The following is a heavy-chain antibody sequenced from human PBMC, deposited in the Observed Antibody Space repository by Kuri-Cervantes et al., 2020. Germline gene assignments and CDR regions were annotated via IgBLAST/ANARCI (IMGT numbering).Heavy chain of an antibody. V-gene: IGHV1-18*01. J-gene: IGHJ5*02. CDR1: GYTFTGYG. D-gene: IGHD6-6*01. CDR2: ISAYNGDT. Sequence: ASVKVSCKASGYTFTGYGISWVRQAPGQGLEWMGWISAYNGDTNYAQKLQGRVTMTTDTSTSTAYMELRSLRSDDTAVYYCARYYVGSSSVLRWFDPWGQGTLVTVSS. CDR3: ARYYVGSSSVLRWFDP.